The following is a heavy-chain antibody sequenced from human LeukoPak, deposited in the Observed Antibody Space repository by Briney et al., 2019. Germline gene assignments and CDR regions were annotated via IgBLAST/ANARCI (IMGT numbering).Heavy chain of an antibody. CDR1: GFSFSSFG. Sequence: GGTLRLSCAASGFSFSSFGMSWVRQAPGKGLEWVSAISGSGSSTYYADSVKGRFTISRDNSKNTLFLQMNSLRAEDTAVYYCAKDRQGGWLVDYWGQGTLVTVSS. CDR2: ISGSGSST. D-gene: IGHD6-19*01. CDR3: AKDRQGGWLVDY. V-gene: IGHV3-23*01. J-gene: IGHJ4*02.